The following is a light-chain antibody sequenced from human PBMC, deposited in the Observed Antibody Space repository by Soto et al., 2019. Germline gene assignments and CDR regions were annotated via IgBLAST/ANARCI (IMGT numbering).Light chain of an antibody. V-gene: IGKV3D-15*01. CDR1: QSVNIY. CDR2: GAS. J-gene: IGKJ2*01. Sequence: EIVMTQSPATLSVSPGERATLSCRASQSVNIYLAWYQQKPGQAPRLLIFGASYRATGIPARFSGSGSGTEFTLTINTLQADDSATYFCQHYNGYPYTFGPGTKVDIK. CDR3: QHYNGYPYT.